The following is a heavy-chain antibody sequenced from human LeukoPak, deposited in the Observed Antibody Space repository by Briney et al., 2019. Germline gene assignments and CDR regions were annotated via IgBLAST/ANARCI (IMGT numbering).Heavy chain of an antibody. CDR2: IKQDGSDK. D-gene: IGHD5-18*01. CDR1: GFTVSNNY. J-gene: IGHJ4*02. Sequence: PGGSLRLSCAASGFTVSNNYMIWVRQAPGKGLEWVANIKQDGSDKNYLDSVKGRFTISRDNAKNSLYLQMNSLRAEDTAVYYCASGVYTYTYWGPGTLVTVSS. CDR3: ASGVYTYTY. V-gene: IGHV3-7*05.